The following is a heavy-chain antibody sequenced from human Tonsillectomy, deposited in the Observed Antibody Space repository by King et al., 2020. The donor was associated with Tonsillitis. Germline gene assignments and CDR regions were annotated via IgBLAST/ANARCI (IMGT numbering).Heavy chain of an antibody. Sequence: VQLQESGPGLVKPSETLSLTCTVSGGSISSYYWSWIRQPPGKGLEWIGYIYYSGSTNYNPSLKSRVTISVDTSKNQFSLKLSSVTAADTAVYYCARVKQWLVRWGIDAFDIWGQGTMVTVSS. J-gene: IGHJ3*02. D-gene: IGHD6-19*01. CDR1: GGSISSYY. V-gene: IGHV4-59*01. CDR3: ARVKQWLVRWGIDAFDI. CDR2: IYYSGST.